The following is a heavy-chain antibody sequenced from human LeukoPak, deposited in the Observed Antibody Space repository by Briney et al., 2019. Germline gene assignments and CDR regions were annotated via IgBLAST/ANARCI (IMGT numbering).Heavy chain of an antibody. CDR3: ARFGWHDRDAFDF. J-gene: IGHJ3*01. CDR1: GFTFTSYN. V-gene: IGHV3-48*02. Sequence: GGSLRHSCAASGFTFTSYNMDCVRQAPGKGLEWVSYITSSSSSTYYANSVKGRFTTSRDNAKNSLFLQMNSLRDEDTAVYYCARFGWHDRDAFDFWGQGTMVTVSS. CDR2: ITSSSSST. D-gene: IGHD3-22*01.